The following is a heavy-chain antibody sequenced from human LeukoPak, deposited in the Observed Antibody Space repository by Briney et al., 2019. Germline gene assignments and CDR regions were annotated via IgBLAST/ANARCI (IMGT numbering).Heavy chain of an antibody. J-gene: IGHJ6*02. CDR1: GGSLSGYF. CDR2: INYGGGI. D-gene: IGHD3-10*01. CDR3: ARLGFGDLSPYTYGLDV. Sequence: SETLSLTCAVSGGSLSGYFWTWVRQPPGKGLEWIGEINYGGGINYSPSLRNRVTISRDTSKSQFSLRLSSVTAADTALYYCARLGFGDLSPYTYGLDVWGQGTTVIVSS. V-gene: IGHV4-34*01.